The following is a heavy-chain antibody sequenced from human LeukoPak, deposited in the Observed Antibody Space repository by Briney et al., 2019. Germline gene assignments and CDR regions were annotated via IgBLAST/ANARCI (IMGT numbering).Heavy chain of an antibody. CDR2: ISAYNGNT. V-gene: IGHV1-18*01. Sequence: GASVKVSCKASGYTFTSYGISWVRQAPGQGLEWMGWISAYNGNTNYAQRVQGRVTMTTDTSTSTAYMELRSLRSDDTAVYYCARDVDTSMAYYFDCWGQGTLVTVSS. J-gene: IGHJ4*02. D-gene: IGHD5-18*01. CDR3: ARDVDTSMAYYFDC. CDR1: GYTFTSYG.